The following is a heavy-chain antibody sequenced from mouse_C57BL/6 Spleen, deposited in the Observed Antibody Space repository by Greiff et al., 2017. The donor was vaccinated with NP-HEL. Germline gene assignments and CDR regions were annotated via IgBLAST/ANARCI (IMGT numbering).Heavy chain of an antibody. CDR3: PRAGYYRHLDY. D-gene: IGHD2-3*01. CDR2: INPSTGGT. Sequence: QVQLQQPGTELVKPGASVKLSCQASGYTFPSYWMHWVKQRPGQGLAWIGNINPSTGGTNYNEKFNRKATLTVYKSSRTAYMQLSSLTSEDSAVYFCPRAGYYRHLDYWGQGTTLTVSS. J-gene: IGHJ2*01. V-gene: IGHV1-53*01. CDR1: GYTFPSYW.